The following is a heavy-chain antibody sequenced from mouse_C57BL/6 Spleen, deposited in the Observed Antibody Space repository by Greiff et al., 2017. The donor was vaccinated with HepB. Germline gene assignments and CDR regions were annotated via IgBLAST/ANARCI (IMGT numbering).Heavy chain of an antibody. Sequence: QVQLQQPGAELVRPGTSVKLSCKASGYTFTSYWMHWVKQRPGQGLEWIGVIDPSDSYTNYNQKFKGKATLTVDTSSSTAYMQLSSLTSEDSAVYYCARWYYGSSYPYYFDYWGQGTTLTVSS. CDR2: IDPSDSYT. CDR1: GYTFTSYW. CDR3: ARWYYGSSYPYYFDY. D-gene: IGHD1-1*01. J-gene: IGHJ2*01. V-gene: IGHV1-59*01.